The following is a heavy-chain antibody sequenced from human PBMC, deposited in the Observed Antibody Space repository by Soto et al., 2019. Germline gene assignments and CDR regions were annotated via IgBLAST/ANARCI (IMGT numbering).Heavy chain of an antibody. Sequence: SETLSLTCTVAGVSISIYYWSWIRQPQGKGLEWMGYIYYSGSTNYNPSLKSRVTISVDTSKNQFSLKLSSVTAAATAVYYCAREEGYDGSYSYWGQGTLVTVSS. CDR1: GVSISIYY. D-gene: IGHD3-22*01. J-gene: IGHJ4*02. V-gene: IGHV4-59*01. CDR2: IYYSGST. CDR3: AREEGYDGSYSY.